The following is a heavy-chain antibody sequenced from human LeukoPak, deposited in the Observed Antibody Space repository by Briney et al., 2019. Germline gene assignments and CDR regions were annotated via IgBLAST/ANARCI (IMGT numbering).Heavy chain of an antibody. D-gene: IGHD1-26*01. CDR1: GYTFTSYG. V-gene: IGHV1-2*02. Sequence: GASVKVSCKASGYTFTSYGISWVRQAPGQGLEWMGWINPNSGGTNYAQKFQGRVTMTRDTSISTAYMELSRLRSDDTAVYYCATASGSYYFEAFDIWGQGTMVTVSS. CDR3: ATASGSYYFEAFDI. J-gene: IGHJ3*02. CDR2: INPNSGGT.